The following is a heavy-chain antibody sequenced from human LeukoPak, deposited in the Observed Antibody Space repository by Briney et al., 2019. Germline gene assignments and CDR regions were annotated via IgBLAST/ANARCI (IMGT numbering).Heavy chain of an antibody. CDR2: IYYSGST. Sequence: PSETLSLTCTVSGGSISSGGYYWSWIRQPPGKGLEWIGYIYYSGSTNYNPSLKSRVTISVDTSKNQFSLKLSSVTAADTAVYYCARGRSAYCGGDCYFDYWGQGTLVTVSS. J-gene: IGHJ4*02. CDR3: ARGRSAYCGGDCYFDY. CDR1: GGSISSGGYY. V-gene: IGHV4-61*08. D-gene: IGHD2-21*02.